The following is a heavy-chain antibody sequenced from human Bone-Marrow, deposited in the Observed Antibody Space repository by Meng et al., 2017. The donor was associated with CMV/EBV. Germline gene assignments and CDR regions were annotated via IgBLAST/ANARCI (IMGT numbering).Heavy chain of an antibody. CDR1: GYTFTGYY. CDR3: ARETGSKDFDY. D-gene: IGHD1-1*01. J-gene: IGHJ4*02. Sequence: ASVKVSCKASGYTFTGYYMHWVRQAPGQGLEWMGWISPNSGGTNYAQKFQGRVIMTRNTSISTAYMELSSLRSEDTAVYYCARETGSKDFDYWGQGTLVTVSS. V-gene: IGHV1-2*02. CDR2: ISPNSGGT.